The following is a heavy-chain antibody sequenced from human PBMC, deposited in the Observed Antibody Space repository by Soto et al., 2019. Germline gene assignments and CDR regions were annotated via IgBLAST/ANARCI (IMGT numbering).Heavy chain of an antibody. J-gene: IGHJ6*02. CDR2: VSGSGGTT. Sequence: QVHLVESGGGLVKPGGSLRLSCAGSGFTLSGYYMSWIRQAPGKGLEWVSYVSGSGGTTYYADSVKGRFTISRDNAKNALYLHLNNRRVADTAVYYCARARPDIVQMVGETPGYYGMGVWGPGTTVTVSS. CDR1: GFTLSGYY. D-gene: IGHD2-8*01. CDR3: ARARPDIVQMVGETPGYYGMGV. V-gene: IGHV3-11*01.